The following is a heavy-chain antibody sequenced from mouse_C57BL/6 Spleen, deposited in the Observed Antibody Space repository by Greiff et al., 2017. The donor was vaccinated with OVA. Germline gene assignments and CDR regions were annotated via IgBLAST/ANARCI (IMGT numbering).Heavy chain of an antibody. D-gene: IGHD1-1*01. CDR2: IDPEDGET. CDR3: ARGGRRGAMDY. J-gene: IGHJ4*01. V-gene: IGHV14-2*01. Sequence: VQLQQSGAELVKPGASVKLSCTASGFNIQDYYMHWVKQRTEQGLEWIGRIDPEDGETKYAPKFPGKATITADTSSNTAYLQLSSLTSEDTAVYYCARGGRRGAMDYWGQGTSVTVSS. CDR1: GFNIQDYY.